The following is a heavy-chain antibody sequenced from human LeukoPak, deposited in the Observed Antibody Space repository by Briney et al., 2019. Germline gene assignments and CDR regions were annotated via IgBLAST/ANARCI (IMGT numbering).Heavy chain of an antibody. J-gene: IGHJ4*02. D-gene: IGHD2-15*01. V-gene: IGHV3-49*04. CDR3: TRGRSATHDY. Sequence: GGSLRLSCTASGLTFGDYSMNWVRQAPGKELEGVGFIRSKAYGGKTEYAASVKGRFTISRHDSKSIAYLQMNSLKTEDTAVYYCTRGRSATHDYWGQGTLVTVSS. CDR2: IRSKAYGGKT. CDR1: GLTFGDYS.